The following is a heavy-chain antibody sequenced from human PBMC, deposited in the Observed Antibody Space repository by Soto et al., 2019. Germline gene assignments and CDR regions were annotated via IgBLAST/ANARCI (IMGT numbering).Heavy chain of an antibody. CDR3: APVPAATSYYGTDV. D-gene: IGHD6-13*01. V-gene: IGHV3-23*01. Sequence: EEQLLESGGGLVQPGGSLRLSCAASGFNFSNYAMNWVRQAPGKGLEWVSGIVDTGGRTFYADSVKGRFTISRDISKNTLYLQMSSLRVEDTAVYYCAPVPAATSYYGTDVWGQGTTVTVSS. J-gene: IGHJ6*02. CDR2: IVDTGGRT. CDR1: GFNFSNYA.